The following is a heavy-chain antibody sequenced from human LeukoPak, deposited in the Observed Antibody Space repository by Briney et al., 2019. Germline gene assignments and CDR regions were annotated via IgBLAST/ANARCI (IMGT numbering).Heavy chain of an antibody. D-gene: IGHD3-16*02. Sequence: GGSLRLSCAASGFTFSSYSMNWVRQAPGKGLEWVSSISSSSSYIYYADSVEGRFTISRDNAKNSLYLQMNSLRAEDTAVYYCARDRNSQQVIRGAGYWGQGTLVTISS. CDR3: ARDRNSQQVIRGAGY. CDR1: GFTFSSYS. CDR2: ISSSSSYI. J-gene: IGHJ4*02. V-gene: IGHV3-21*01.